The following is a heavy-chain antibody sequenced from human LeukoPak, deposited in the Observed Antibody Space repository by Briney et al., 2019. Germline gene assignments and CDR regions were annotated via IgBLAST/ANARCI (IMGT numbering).Heavy chain of an antibody. CDR1: GFTFSSYS. CDR2: ISSSSSTI. V-gene: IGHV3-48*04. Sequence: GGSLRLSCAASGFTFSSYSMNWVRQAPGKGLEWVSYISSSSSTIYYADSVKGRFTSSRDNAKNSLYLQMNSLRAEDTAVYYCARPLWGYDSSGYYDYWGQGTLVTVSS. D-gene: IGHD3-22*01. J-gene: IGHJ4*02. CDR3: ARPLWGYDSSGYYDY.